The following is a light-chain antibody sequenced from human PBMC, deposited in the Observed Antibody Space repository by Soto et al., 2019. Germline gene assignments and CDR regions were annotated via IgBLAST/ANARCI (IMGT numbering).Light chain of an antibody. Sequence: DIQMTQSPSSLSASVGDRVTITCRASQSSSRYLNWYQQKPGKAPKLLIYAASSLQRGVPSRFSGSGSGTDFTLTISSLQPEDFATYYCQQSYSSPYTFGQGTKLEIK. CDR2: AAS. CDR3: QQSYSSPYT. J-gene: IGKJ2*01. V-gene: IGKV1-39*01. CDR1: QSSSRY.